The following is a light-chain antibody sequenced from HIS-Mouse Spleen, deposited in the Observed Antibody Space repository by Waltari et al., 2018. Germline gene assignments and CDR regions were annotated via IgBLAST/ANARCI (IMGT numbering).Light chain of an antibody. J-gene: IGLJ3*02. CDR3: AAWDDSLSGPV. Sequence: QSVLTQPPSASGTPGQRVTTSCSGSSSNIGSNYVYWYQQLPGTAPKLLIYRNNQRPSGVPARFSGSKSGTSASLAISGLRSEDEADYYCAAWDDSLSGPVFGGGTKLTVL. V-gene: IGLV1-47*01. CDR2: RNN. CDR1: SSNIGSNY.